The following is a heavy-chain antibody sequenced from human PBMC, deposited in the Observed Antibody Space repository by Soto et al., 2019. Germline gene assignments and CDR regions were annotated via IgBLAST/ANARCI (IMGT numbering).Heavy chain of an antibody. V-gene: IGHV3-9*01. Sequence: EVQLVESGGGLVQPGRSLRLSCEASGFSFDDYAMHWVRQVPGKGLEWVSGISWNSGTIDYADSVRGRFTISRDNAKNSLYLQMNRLRVEDTALYYCAKESFDAFDIWGQGAMVTVSS. J-gene: IGHJ3*02. CDR2: ISWNSGTI. CDR1: GFSFDDYA. CDR3: AKESFDAFDI.